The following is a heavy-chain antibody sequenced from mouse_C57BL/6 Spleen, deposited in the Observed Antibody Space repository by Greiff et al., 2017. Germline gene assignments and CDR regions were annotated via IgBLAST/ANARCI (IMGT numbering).Heavy chain of an antibody. CDR2: INPNNGGT. CDR3: AREGYGSRSYWYFDV. D-gene: IGHD1-1*01. J-gene: IGHJ1*03. Sequence: EVQLQQSGPELVKPGASVKIPCKASGYTFTDYNMDWVKQSHGKSLEWIGDINPNNGGTIYNQKFKGKATLTVDKSSSTAYMELRSLTSEDTAVYYCAREGYGSRSYWYFDVWGTGTTVTVSS. V-gene: IGHV1-18*01. CDR1: GYTFTDYN.